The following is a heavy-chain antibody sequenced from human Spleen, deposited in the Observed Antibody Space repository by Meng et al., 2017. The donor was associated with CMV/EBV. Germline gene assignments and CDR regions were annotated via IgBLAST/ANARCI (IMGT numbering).Heavy chain of an antibody. Sequence: GESLKISCAASGFTFSDYYMSWIRQAPGKGLEWVSYIGSSGSTIYYADSVKGRFTISRDNAKNSLYLQMNSLRAEDTAVYYCARALRVVAARGYYFDYWGQGTLVTVSS. J-gene: IGHJ4*02. CDR1: GFTFSDYY. D-gene: IGHD2-15*01. CDR2: IGSSGSTI. CDR3: ARALRVVAARGYYFDY. V-gene: IGHV3-11*01.